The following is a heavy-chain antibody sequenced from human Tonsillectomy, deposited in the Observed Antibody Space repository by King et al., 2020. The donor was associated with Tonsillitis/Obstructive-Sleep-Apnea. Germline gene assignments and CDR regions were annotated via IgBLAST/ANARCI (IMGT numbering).Heavy chain of an antibody. J-gene: IGHJ6*04. D-gene: IGHD3-3*01. CDR1: GGSITNGAYY. Sequence: QLQESGPGLVKPSETLSLTCTVSGGSITNGAYYWGWIRQPPGRGLEWIGTIYYSGATYYNPSLKSRVTISVDTSKNQFSLKLTSVTAADTAVYYCAKYDFRYSHLDVWGKGATVTVSS. V-gene: IGHV4-39*01. CDR2: IYYSGAT. CDR3: AKYDFRYSHLDV.